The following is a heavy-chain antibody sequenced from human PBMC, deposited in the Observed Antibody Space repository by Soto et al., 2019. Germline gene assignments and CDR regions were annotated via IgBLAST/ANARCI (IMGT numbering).Heavy chain of an antibody. D-gene: IGHD2-21*01. V-gene: IGHV3-21*01. Sequence: EVQLVESGGGLVKPGGSLRLSCVASGFTFSNYNMNWVRQAPGKGLEWVSHISGSSIYIHYADSVRGRFTISRDNAKNSVYLPMDSLRVEDTAVYHCAREGALKPFPSWGQGALVTVSS. CDR3: AREGALKPFPS. CDR2: ISGSSIYI. J-gene: IGHJ5*02. CDR1: GFTFSNYN.